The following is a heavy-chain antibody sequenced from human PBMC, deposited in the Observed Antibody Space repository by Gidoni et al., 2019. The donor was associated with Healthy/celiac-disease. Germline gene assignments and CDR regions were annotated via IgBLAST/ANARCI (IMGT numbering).Heavy chain of an antibody. J-gene: IGHJ6*02. CDR2: IRSKSYGGTT. Sequence: VQLVASGGGLVQQGRSLRLSCTASVFTFGDYAMSWFRKAPGHGLGWVGFIRSKSYGGTTEYAASVKGRFTISRDDSKSIAKLQMNSLKTEDTAMYYCESSSQNYYYYYGMDVWGQGTTVTVSS. D-gene: IGHD6-13*01. CDR3: ESSSQNYYYYYGMDV. CDR1: VFTFGDYA. V-gene: IGHV3-49*03.